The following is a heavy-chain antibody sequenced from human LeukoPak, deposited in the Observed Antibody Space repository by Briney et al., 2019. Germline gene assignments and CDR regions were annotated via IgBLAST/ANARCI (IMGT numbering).Heavy chain of an antibody. D-gene: IGHD3-22*01. V-gene: IGHV1-69*13. CDR2: IIPIFGTA. J-gene: IGHJ4*02. Sequence: SVKVSCKASGGTFSSYAISWVRQAPGQGLEWMGGIIPIFGTANYAQKFQGRVTITADESTSTAYMELSSLRSEDTAVYYCARASLPMPYDSSGYEAYWGQGTLVTVSS. CDR1: GGTFSSYA. CDR3: ARASLPMPYDSSGYEAY.